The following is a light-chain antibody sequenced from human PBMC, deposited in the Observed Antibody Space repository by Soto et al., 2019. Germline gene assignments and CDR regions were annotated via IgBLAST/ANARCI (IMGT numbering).Light chain of an antibody. V-gene: IGKV1D-16*01. CDR3: QQYNIYPLT. CDR1: QDINSY. J-gene: IGKJ4*01. CDR2: EAS. Sequence: DVQMTQAPSSLSASVGDRVTITCRASQDINSYLAWYQQKPGNDPKSLIYEASSLQTGVPSRFSGSESGTDFTLTISNLQPEDSATYYCQQYNIYPLTFGGGTKVEIK.